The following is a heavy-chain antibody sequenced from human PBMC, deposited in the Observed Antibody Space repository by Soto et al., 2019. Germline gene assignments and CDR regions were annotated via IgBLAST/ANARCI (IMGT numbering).Heavy chain of an antibody. Sequence: QVQLQESGPGLVKPSGTLSLTCAVSGDSISSSNWWSWVRQAPGKGLEWIGEIYHSGATTYNPSLKSPATISVDPSKNHFSLKLTSVTAADTAVYFCARDLGTGTDFWGRGTLPTVAS. CDR2: IYHSGAT. V-gene: IGHV4-4*02. D-gene: IGHD1-1*01. CDR3: ARDLGTGTDF. J-gene: IGHJ4*02. CDR1: GDSISSSNW.